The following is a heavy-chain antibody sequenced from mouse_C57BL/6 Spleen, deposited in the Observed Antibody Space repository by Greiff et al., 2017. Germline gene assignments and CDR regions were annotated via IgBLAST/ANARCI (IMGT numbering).Heavy chain of an antibody. CDR2: IYPRSGNT. D-gene: IGHD1-1*01. Sequence: QVQLQQSGAELARPGASVKLSCKASGYTFTSYGISWVKQRTGQGLEWIGEIYPRSGNTYYNEKFKGKATLTADKSSSTAYMELRSLTSEDSAVYFCANYYYGSSYAPYWGQGTLVTVSA. V-gene: IGHV1-81*01. J-gene: IGHJ3*01. CDR1: GYTFTSYG. CDR3: ANYYYGSSYAPY.